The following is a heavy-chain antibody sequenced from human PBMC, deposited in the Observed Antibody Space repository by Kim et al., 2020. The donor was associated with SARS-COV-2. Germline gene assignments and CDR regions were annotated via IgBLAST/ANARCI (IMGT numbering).Heavy chain of an antibody. V-gene: IGHV3-23*01. D-gene: IGHD1-1*01. J-gene: IGHJ4*02. Sequence: AGSVKGRFTISRDNYKNTLFLQIDSLRAEDSAVYYCAKRAKQLETLYYFDSWGPGTLVTVSS. CDR3: AKRAKQLETLYYFDS.